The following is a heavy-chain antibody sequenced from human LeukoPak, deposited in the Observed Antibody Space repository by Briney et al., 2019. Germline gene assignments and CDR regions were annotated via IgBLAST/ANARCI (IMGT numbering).Heavy chain of an antibody. CDR2: IYYSGST. Sequence: PSETLSLTCTVSGGSISSYYWTWIRQPPGKGLEWIGYIYYSGSTNYNPSLKSRVTISVDTSKDQFSLKLSSVTAADTAVYYCARQGRGYGGNSDYWGQGTLVTVSS. D-gene: IGHD4-23*01. CDR3: ARQGRGYGGNSDY. J-gene: IGHJ4*02. V-gene: IGHV4-59*08. CDR1: GGSISSYY.